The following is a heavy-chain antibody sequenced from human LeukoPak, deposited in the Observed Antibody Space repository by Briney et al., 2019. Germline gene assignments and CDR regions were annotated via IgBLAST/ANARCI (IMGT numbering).Heavy chain of an antibody. V-gene: IGHV4-31*03. CDR1: GGSISSGGYY. D-gene: IGHD3-22*01. Sequence: SETLSLTCTVSGGSISSGGYYWSWIRQHPGKGLEWIGYIYYSGSTYYNPSLKSRVTISVDTSKNQFSLKLSSVTAADTAVYYCARDRGYCDSSGYYENGSWFDPWGQGTLVTVSS. J-gene: IGHJ5*02. CDR2: IYYSGST. CDR3: ARDRGYCDSSGYYENGSWFDP.